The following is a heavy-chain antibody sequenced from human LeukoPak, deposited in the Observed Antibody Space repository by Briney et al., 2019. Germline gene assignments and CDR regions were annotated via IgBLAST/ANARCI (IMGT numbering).Heavy chain of an antibody. Sequence: SETLSLTCTVSGGSISSSSYYWGWIRQPPGKGLEWIGEISHGGSTNYNPSLKSRVSISLDTSKNHFSLKLNSVTAADTAMYYCARQRLGVAGFHSYYYMDVWGNGTTVTISS. CDR1: GGSISSSSYY. J-gene: IGHJ6*03. V-gene: IGHV4-39*01. CDR3: ARQRLGVAGFHSYYYMDV. D-gene: IGHD6-19*01. CDR2: ISHGGST.